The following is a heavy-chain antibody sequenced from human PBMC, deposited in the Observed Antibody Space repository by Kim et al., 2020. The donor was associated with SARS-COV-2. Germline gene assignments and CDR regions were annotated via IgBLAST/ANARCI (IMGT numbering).Heavy chain of an antibody. D-gene: IGHD3-16*01. CDR2: IKQDGSEK. Sequence: GGSLRLSCAASGFTFSSYWMSWVRQAPGKGLEWVANIKQDGSEKYYVDSVKGRFTISRDNAKNSLYLQMNTLRAEDTAVYYCARDHFGFTFYYRCFDYYLYGRDVWGQGTAVTVSS. V-gene: IGHV3-7*01. CDR3: ARDHFGFTFYYRCFDYYLYGRDV. J-gene: IGHJ6*02. CDR1: GFTFSSYW.